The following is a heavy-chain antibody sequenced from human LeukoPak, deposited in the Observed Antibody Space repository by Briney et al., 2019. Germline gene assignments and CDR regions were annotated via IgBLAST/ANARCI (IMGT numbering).Heavy chain of an antibody. J-gene: IGHJ4*02. D-gene: IGHD1-26*01. CDR3: ASPGVGATMGMYYFDY. V-gene: IGHV3-23*01. CDR2: ISGSGGST. CDR1: GLTFSSYG. Sequence: PGGSLRLSCAASGLTFSSYGMSWVRQAPGKGLEWVSAISGSGGSTYYADSVKGRFTISRDNSKNTLYLQMNSLRAEDTAVYYCASPGVGATMGMYYFDYWGQGTLVTVSS.